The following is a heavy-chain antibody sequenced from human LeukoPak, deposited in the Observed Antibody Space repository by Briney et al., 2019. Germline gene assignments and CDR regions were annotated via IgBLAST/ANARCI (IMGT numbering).Heavy chain of an antibody. V-gene: IGHV3-23*01. CDR2: MCGTAGCT. Sequence: GGSLTLSCKACGFTFYMYAMSWVRQAPGKGLEWVASMCGTAGCTFYPDSVKGRFTISRDNSKNVLYLRMNSLTAEDTAIYYCAKDRPNFHENSGHYYRRDGDSWGQGTLVTVSS. J-gene: IGHJ5*01. CDR1: GFTFYMYA. D-gene: IGHD3-22*01. CDR3: AKDRPNFHENSGHYYRRDGDS.